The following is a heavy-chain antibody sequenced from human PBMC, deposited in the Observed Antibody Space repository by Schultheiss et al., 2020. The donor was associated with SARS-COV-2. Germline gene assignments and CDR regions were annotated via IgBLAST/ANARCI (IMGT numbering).Heavy chain of an antibody. CDR1: GFRFSNYG. Sequence: GGSLRLSCVASGFRFSNYGIHWVRQAPGKGLEWVTFIPYDGSNTYYADSVKGRFTISRDNAKNSLFLHMDSLRAEDTAVYYCARDRNYGDYFSGYMDVWGKGTTVTVSS. D-gene: IGHD4-17*01. CDR2: IPYDGSNT. J-gene: IGHJ6*03. V-gene: IGHV3-30*02. CDR3: ARDRNYGDYFSGYMDV.